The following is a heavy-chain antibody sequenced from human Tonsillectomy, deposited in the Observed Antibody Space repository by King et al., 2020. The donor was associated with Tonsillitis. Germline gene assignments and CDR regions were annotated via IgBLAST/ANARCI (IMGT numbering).Heavy chain of an antibody. CDR2: INPSGGST. D-gene: IGHD3-10*01. Sequence: QLVQSGAEVKKPGASVKVSCKASGYTFTSYYIHWVRQAPGQGLEWMGIINPSGGSTNYAQKFQGRVTMARATSTSTVYMELSSLRSEDTAVYYCARRPLYYSGSGSYYSYFDYWGQGTLVTVSS. CDR3: ARRPLYYSGSGSYYSYFDY. J-gene: IGHJ4*02. V-gene: IGHV1-46*03. CDR1: GYTFTSYY.